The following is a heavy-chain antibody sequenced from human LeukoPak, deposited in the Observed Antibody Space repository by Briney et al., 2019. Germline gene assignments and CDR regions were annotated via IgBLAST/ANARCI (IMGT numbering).Heavy chain of an antibody. CDR3: AREANYYDSSGYRSGVVDI. D-gene: IGHD3-22*01. J-gene: IGHJ3*02. Sequence: ASVKVSCKASGYTFTSYYMDWVRQAPGQGLEWMGIINPSGGSTSYAQKFQGRVTMTRDTSTSPVYMELSSLRSEDTAVYYCAREANYYDSSGYRSGVVDIWGQGTMVTVSS. CDR2: INPSGGST. V-gene: IGHV1-46*01. CDR1: GYTFTSYY.